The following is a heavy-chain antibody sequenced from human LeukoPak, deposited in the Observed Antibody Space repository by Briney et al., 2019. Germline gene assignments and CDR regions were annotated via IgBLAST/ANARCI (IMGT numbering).Heavy chain of an antibody. V-gene: IGHV1-8*01. CDR1: GYTFTSYD. J-gene: IGHJ3*02. CDR2: MNPNSGNT. Sequence: ASVKVSCKASGYTFTSYDINWVRQATGQGLEWMGWMNPNSGNTGYAHKFQGRVTMTRNTSISTAYMELSSLRSEDTAVYYCARGMVRGVINAFDIWGQGTMVTVSS. CDR3: ARGMVRGVINAFDI. D-gene: IGHD3-10*01.